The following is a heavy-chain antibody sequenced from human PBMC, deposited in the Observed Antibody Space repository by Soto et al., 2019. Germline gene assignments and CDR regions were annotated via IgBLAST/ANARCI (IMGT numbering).Heavy chain of an antibody. D-gene: IGHD5-12*01. V-gene: IGHV3-33*01. Sequence: QVQLVESGGGVVQPGRSLRLSCAASGFTFSSYGIHWVRQAPGKGLEWVAVIWFDGLDKYYADSVKGRFTISRDNSKNTMYLHMSRLRAEDTAVYYCAREIGYDRSLDYWGQGTLVTVYS. CDR2: IWFDGLDK. CDR1: GFTFSSYG. J-gene: IGHJ4*02. CDR3: AREIGYDRSLDY.